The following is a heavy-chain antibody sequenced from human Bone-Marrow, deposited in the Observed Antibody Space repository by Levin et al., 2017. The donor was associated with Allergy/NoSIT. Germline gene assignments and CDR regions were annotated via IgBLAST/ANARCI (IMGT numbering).Heavy chain of an antibody. D-gene: IGHD3-22*01. CDR2: IDDSDSSI. J-gene: IGHJ4*02. CDR1: GFRFSDYH. Sequence: KPGGSLRLSCAASGFRFSDYHMSWIRQAPGKGLEWLSHIDDSDSSIYYADSVKGRFSISRDNAKNSLYLQMNSLGGEDTAVYYCARQPYFYDNTGLYAGFFFDSWGQGTPVTVSA. V-gene: IGHV3-11*01. CDR3: ARQPYFYDNTGLYAGFFFDS.